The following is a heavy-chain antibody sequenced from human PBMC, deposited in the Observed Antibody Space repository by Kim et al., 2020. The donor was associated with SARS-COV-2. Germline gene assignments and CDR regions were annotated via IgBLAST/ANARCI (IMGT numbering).Heavy chain of an antibody. CDR3: ARVNPKGSGRSRYYYYGMDV. D-gene: IGHD3-10*01. J-gene: IGHJ6*02. Sequence: GGSLRLSCAASGFTFSSYSMNWVRQAPGKGLEWVSSISSSSSYIYYADSVKGRFTISRDNAKNSLYLQMNSLRAEETAVYYCARVNPKGSGRSRYYYYGMDVWGQGTTVTVSS. CDR2: ISSSSSYI. V-gene: IGHV3-21*01. CDR1: GFTFSSYS.